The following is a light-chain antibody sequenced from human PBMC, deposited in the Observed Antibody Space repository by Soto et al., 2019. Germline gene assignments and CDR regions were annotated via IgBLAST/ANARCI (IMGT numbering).Light chain of an antibody. CDR3: SSYTSSSTSVV. J-gene: IGLJ2*01. V-gene: IGLV2-14*01. CDR1: SSDVGGYNY. CDR2: DVS. Sequence: QSALTQPASVSGSPGQSITISCTGTSSDVGGYNYVSWYQQYPGKAPKLMIYDVSKRPSGVSNRFSGSKSGNTASLTISGLQAEDEADYYCSSYTSSSTSVVFGGGPKLTVL.